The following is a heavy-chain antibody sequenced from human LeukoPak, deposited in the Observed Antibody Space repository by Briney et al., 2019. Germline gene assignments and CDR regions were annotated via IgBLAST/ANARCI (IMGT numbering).Heavy chain of an antibody. CDR1: GFTFSSYS. CDR3: ASKGLVGAMAAFDY. J-gene: IGHJ4*02. V-gene: IGHV3-21*01. Sequence: PGGSLRLSCAASGFTFSSYSMNWVRQAPGKGLEWVSSISSSSSYIYYADSVKGRFTISRDNAKNSLYLQMNRLRAEGAAVYYCASKGLVGAMAAFDYWGQGTLVTVSS. CDR2: ISSSSSYI. D-gene: IGHD1-26*01.